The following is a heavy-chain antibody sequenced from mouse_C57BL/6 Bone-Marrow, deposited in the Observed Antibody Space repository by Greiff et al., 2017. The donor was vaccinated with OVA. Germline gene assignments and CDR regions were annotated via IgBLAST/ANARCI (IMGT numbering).Heavy chain of an antibody. Sequence: EVMLVESGGGLVKPGGSLKLSCAASGFTFSSYTMSWVRQTPEKRLEWVATISGGGGNTYYPDSVKGRFTISRDNAKNTLYLQMSSLRSEDTALYYCARHEGYPYFDGWGTGTTVTVSS. V-gene: IGHV5-9*01. D-gene: IGHD2-3*01. J-gene: IGHJ1*03. CDR3: ARHEGYPYFDG. CDR1: GFTFSSYT. CDR2: ISGGGGNT.